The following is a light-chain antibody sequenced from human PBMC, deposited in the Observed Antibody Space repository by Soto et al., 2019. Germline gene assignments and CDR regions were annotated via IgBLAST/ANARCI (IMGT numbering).Light chain of an antibody. CDR3: QHYGSSPPIT. V-gene: IGKV3-20*01. J-gene: IGKJ5*01. CDR2: GAS. CDR1: QSVNTIY. Sequence: EIVLTQSPGTLSLSPGERATLSCRTSQSVNTIYLAWYQQEPGLPPRLLIYGASSRATGIPDRFSGSGSGTDFTLTISRLEPEDFAVYYCQHYGSSPPITFGHGTRLEIK.